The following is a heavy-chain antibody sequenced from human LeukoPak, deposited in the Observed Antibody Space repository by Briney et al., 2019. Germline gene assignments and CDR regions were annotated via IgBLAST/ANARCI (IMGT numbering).Heavy chain of an antibody. Sequence: ASVKVSCKVSGYTLTELSMHWVRQAPGKGLQWMGVFDPKDGETIYAQMFQGRVTMTEDTSTDTAYMELRSLRSDDTAVYYCASWVPGHCSGGSCYSGAEYFQHWGQGTLVTVSS. CDR2: FDPKDGET. CDR3: ASWVPGHCSGGSCYSGAEYFQH. J-gene: IGHJ1*01. V-gene: IGHV1-24*01. CDR1: GYTLTELS. D-gene: IGHD2-15*01.